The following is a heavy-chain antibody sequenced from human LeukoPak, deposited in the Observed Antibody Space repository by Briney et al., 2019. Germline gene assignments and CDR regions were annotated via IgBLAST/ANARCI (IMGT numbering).Heavy chain of an antibody. Sequence: GGSLRLSCAAYGFIFGDHAMSWVRQAPGKGLEWVGFIRSKAYGAQFAYAASVEGSFTISRDDSKGIAYLQMNSLETEDTAVYYCARGPILRWIHNGMDVWGPGTTVTVSS. CDR3: ARGPILRWIHNGMDV. J-gene: IGHJ6*02. CDR2: IRSKAYGAQF. V-gene: IGHV3-49*04. CDR1: GFIFGDHA. D-gene: IGHD4-23*01.